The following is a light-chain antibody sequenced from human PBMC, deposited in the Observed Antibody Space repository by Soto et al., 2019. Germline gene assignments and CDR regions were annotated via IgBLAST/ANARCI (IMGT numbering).Light chain of an antibody. CDR2: EVT. CDR1: SSDVGSYHR. J-gene: IGLJ2*01. Sequence: QSVLTQPPSVSGSPGQSVTISCTGTSSDVGSYHRVSWYQQPPGTAPKLMIYEVTNRPSGVPDRFSGTKSGNTASLTISGLQAEDEADYYCSSYTTDTTLVFGGGTKLTVL. CDR3: SSYTTDTTLV. V-gene: IGLV2-18*02.